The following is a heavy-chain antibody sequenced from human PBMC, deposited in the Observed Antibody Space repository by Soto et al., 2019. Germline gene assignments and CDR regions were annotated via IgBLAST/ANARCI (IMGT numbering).Heavy chain of an antibody. CDR1: GGSISSSSYY. CDR3: ARLYCSSTSCHNDY. CDR2: IYYSGST. D-gene: IGHD2-2*02. J-gene: IGHJ4*02. Sequence: QLQLQESGPGLVKPSETLSLTCTVSGGSISSSSYYWGWIRQPPGKGLEWIGSIYYSGSTYYNPSLKSRVTISVDTSKNQFSLKLSSVTAADTAVYYCARLYCSSTSCHNDYWGQGTLVTVSS. V-gene: IGHV4-39*01.